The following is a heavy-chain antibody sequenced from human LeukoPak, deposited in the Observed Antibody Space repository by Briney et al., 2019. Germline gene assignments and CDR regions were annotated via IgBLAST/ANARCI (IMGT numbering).Heavy chain of an antibody. J-gene: IGHJ4*02. CDR2: NYTTGTT. V-gene: IGHV4-4*07. D-gene: IGHD4-11*01. Sequence: PSETLSLTCSVSGGSINSYYWGWVRQHAGKGLEWIGRNYTTGTTHYSPSLKSRLTMSVDTSKNQFSLKLRSVTAADTAVYYCGRQGYTASNYFVDYWSQGTLVTVSS. CDR3: GRQGYTASNYFVDY. CDR1: GGSINSYY.